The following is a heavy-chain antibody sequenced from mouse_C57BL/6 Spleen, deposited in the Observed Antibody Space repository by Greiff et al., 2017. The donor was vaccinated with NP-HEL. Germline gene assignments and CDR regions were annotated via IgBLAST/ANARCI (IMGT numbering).Heavy chain of an antibody. CDR2: INPNNGGT. D-gene: IGHD3-2*02. CDR1: GYTFTDYN. CDR3: ARDSSGYDYFDY. Sequence: EVKLQESGPELVKPGASVKMSCKASGYTFTDYNMHWVKQSHGKSLEWIGYINPNNGGTSYNQKFKGKATLTVNKSSSTAYMELRSLTSEDSAVYYCARDSSGYDYFDYWGQGTTLTVSS. V-gene: IGHV1-22*01. J-gene: IGHJ2*01.